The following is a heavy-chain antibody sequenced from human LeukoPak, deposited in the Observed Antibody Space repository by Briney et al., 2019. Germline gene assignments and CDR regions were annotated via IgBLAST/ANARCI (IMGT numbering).Heavy chain of an antibody. CDR3: ARDRSSSWSIYYYYYYMDV. CDR2: ISTSSSTI. Sequence: GGSLRLSCAASGFTFSGFIMNWVRQAPGKGLEWVSYISTSSSTIYYADSVKGRFTISRDNAKNSLYLQMSSLRAEDTAVYYCARDRSSSWSIYYYYYYMDVWGKGTTVTVSS. V-gene: IGHV3-48*01. D-gene: IGHD6-13*01. CDR1: GFTFSGFI. J-gene: IGHJ6*03.